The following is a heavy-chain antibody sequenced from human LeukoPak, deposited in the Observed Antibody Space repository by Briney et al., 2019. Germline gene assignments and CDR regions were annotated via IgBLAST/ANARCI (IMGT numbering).Heavy chain of an antibody. CDR2: IRSRGCGYAT. CDR1: GFSFSDSA. D-gene: IGHD4-23*01. Sequence: GGSLTLSCGASGFSFSDSAIHWVRQTSGRGLEWVGRIRSRGCGYATEYAASVKGRFTISRDDSKNTADLQMNSLKTEDAAVYYCTRHQNPDFGDKSPCDHWGPGTLVTVSS. J-gene: IGHJ4*02. CDR3: TRHQNPDFGDKSPCDH. V-gene: IGHV3-73*01.